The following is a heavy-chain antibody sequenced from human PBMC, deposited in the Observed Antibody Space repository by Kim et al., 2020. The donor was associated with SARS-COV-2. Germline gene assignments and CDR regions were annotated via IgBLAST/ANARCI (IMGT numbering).Heavy chain of an antibody. Sequence: GGSLRLSCAASGFTLSTYSMNWVRQAPGKGLEWVSSISGRSSLIYYADSVKGRFTISRDNAKNSLYLQMNTLRAEDTAVYYCASFSTSAPASSGYWGQGTLVIVSS. D-gene: IGHD2-2*01. CDR1: GFTLSTYS. CDR3: ASFSTSAPASSGY. CDR2: ISGRSSLI. J-gene: IGHJ4*02. V-gene: IGHV3-21*01.